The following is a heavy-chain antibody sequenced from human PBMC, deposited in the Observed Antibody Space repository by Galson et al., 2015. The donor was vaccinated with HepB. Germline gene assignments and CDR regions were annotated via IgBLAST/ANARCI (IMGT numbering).Heavy chain of an antibody. V-gene: IGHV3-30-3*01. Sequence: SLRLSCAASGFTFSSYAMHWVRQAPGKGLEWVAVISYDGSNKYYADSVKGRFTISRDNSKNTLYLQMSSLRAEDTAVYYCAREARWSRDGYNKDAFDIWGQGTMVTVSS. CDR1: GFTFSSYA. J-gene: IGHJ3*02. D-gene: IGHD5-24*01. CDR3: AREARWSRDGYNKDAFDI. CDR2: ISYDGSNK.